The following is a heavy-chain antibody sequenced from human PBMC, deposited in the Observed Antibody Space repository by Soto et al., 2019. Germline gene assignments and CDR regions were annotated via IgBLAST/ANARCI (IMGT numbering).Heavy chain of an antibody. CDR1: GFTLSGYA. CDR3: GRRGLPHFYYVGV. J-gene: IGHJ6*03. CDR2: ISSHGVGT. V-gene: IGHV3-64*01. Sequence: EVQLAESGGGLAQPGGSVRLSCAASGFTLSGYALDWVRQAPGKGLEYVLGISSHGVGTYYANSVQGRFTISRDNTNNTQYLQQGSLRPEDEAVYYCGRRGLPHFYYVGVWRKGATLT. D-gene: IGHD2-15*01.